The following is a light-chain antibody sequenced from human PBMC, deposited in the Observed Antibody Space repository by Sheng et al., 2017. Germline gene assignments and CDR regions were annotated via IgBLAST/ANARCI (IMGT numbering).Light chain of an antibody. Sequence: TQLTQSPSSLSASVGDRVTITCRASQGILSYLAWYQQKPGKAPNLLIYAASTLHSGVPSRFSGSGSGTDFTLTISSLQPEDFGTYFCQQSRYTPRTFGQGTKVEIK. CDR2: AAS. V-gene: IGKV1-9*01. CDR1: QGILSY. J-gene: IGKJ1*01. CDR3: QQSRYTPRT.